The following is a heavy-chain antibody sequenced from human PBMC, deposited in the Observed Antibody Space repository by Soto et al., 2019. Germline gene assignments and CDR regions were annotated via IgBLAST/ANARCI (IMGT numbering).Heavy chain of an antibody. CDR2: IYHSGTT. V-gene: IGHV4-38-2*02. CDR3: ARDSSGYYWFDP. D-gene: IGHD3-22*01. CDR1: GFSISSGYF. J-gene: IGHJ5*02. Sequence: PSETLSLTCAVSGFSISSGYFWGWIRQPPGKGPEWLGSIYHSGTTYYNSSVKGRVTISVDTSKNQFSLKMSSVTAADTAVYYCARDSSGYYWFDPWGQGTLVTVSS.